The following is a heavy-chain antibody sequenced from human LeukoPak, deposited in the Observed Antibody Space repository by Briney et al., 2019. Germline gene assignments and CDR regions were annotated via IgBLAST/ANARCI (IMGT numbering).Heavy chain of an antibody. CDR3: SRHEHKAVAGDT. CDR2: IYYSGKT. D-gene: IGHD6-19*01. J-gene: IGHJ5*02. V-gene: IGHV4-39*01. Sequence: SETLSLTCTVSGASISGSGYYWGWIRQPPEKGLEWIGTIYYSGKTFYNPSLKSRVTISMDTSKNQFSLNLSSVTAADTSVYYCSRHEHKAVAGDTWGQGILVTVSS. CDR1: GASISGSGYY.